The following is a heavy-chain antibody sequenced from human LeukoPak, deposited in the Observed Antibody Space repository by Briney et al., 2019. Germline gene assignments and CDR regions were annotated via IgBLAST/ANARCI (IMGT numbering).Heavy chain of an antibody. J-gene: IGHJ5*02. Sequence: SETLSLTCAVYGGSFSGYYWSWIRQPPGKGLEWIGEINHSGSTNCNPSLKGRVTISVDTSKNQFSLKLSSVTAADTAVYYCARSLLRSGYYLNWFDPWGQGTLVTVSS. CDR2: INHSGST. D-gene: IGHD3-22*01. CDR3: ARSLLRSGYYLNWFDP. CDR1: GGSFSGYY. V-gene: IGHV4-34*01.